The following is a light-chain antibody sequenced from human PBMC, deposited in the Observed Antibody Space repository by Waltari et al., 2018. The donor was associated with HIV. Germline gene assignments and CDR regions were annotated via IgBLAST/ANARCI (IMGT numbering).Light chain of an antibody. Sequence: EIVMTQSPATLSVSPGERATLSFRASQSVSSNLAWYQQKPGQAPRLLIYGAYTRATGIPARFSGSGSGTEFTLTISSLQSEDFAVYYCQHYNNWTFGQGTKVEIK. CDR3: QHYNNWT. J-gene: IGKJ1*01. CDR1: QSVSSN. CDR2: GAY. V-gene: IGKV3-15*01.